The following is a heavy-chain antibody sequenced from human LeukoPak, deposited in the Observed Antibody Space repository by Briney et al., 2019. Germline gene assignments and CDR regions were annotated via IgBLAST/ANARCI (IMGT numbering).Heavy chain of an antibody. J-gene: IGHJ3*02. CDR1: GGSISSYY. CDR3: ARAGVYYDTSGYYYQSDAFDT. V-gene: IGHV4-59*01. CDR2: IFYSGDT. D-gene: IGHD3-22*01. Sequence: SETLSLTCTVSGGSISSYYWSWIRQPPGKGLEYIGYIFYSGDTNYNPSLKTRVIISLDTSKKQFSLDLRSVTAADTAVYCCARAGVYYDTSGYYYQSDAFDTWGQGTMVTVSS.